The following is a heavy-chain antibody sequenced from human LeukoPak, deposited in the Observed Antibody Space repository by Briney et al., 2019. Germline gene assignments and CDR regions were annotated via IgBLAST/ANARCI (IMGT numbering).Heavy chain of an antibody. V-gene: IGHV1-46*01. CDR3: ARPPPRYCGGDCDDY. D-gene: IGHD2-21*02. J-gene: IGHJ4*02. CDR1: GYTFTSYY. Sequence: ASVKVSCKASGYTFTSYYMHWVRQAPGQGLEWMGIINPSGGSTSYAQKFQGRVTMTRDTSTSTVYMELSSLRSEDTAVYYCARPPPRYCGGDCDDYWGQGTLVTVSS. CDR2: INPSGGST.